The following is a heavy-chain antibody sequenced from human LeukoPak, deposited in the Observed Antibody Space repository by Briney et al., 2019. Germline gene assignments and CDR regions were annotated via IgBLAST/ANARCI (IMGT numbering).Heavy chain of an antibody. CDR1: GFTFDDYA. CDR2: ISWNSGSI. J-gene: IGHJ4*02. CDR3: AKASGSYGYYFDY. D-gene: IGHD1-26*01. V-gene: IGHV3-9*01. Sequence: GRSLRLSCAASGFTFDDYAMHWVRQAPGKGLERVSGISWNSGSIGYADSVKGRFTISRDNAKNSLYLQMNSLRAEDTALYYCAKASGSYGYYFDYWGQGTLVTVSS.